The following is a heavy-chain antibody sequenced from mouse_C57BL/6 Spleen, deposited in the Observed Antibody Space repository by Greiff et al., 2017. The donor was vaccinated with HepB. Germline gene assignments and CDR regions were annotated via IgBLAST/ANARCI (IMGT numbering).Heavy chain of an antibody. J-gene: IGHJ1*03. V-gene: IGHV1-82*01. CDR1: GYAFSSSW. Sequence: VQLVESGPELVKPGASVKISCKASGYAFSSSWMNWVKQRPGKGLEWIGRIYPGDGDTNYNGKFKGKATLTADKSSSTAYMQLSSLTSEDSAVYFCARSDDRRYSDVWGTGTTVTVSS. D-gene: IGHD2-3*01. CDR2: IYPGDGDT. CDR3: ARSDDRRYSDV.